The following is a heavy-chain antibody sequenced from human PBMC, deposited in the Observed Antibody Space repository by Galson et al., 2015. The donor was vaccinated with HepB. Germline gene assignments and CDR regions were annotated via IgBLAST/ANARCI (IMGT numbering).Heavy chain of an antibody. CDR2: IPFYRNAE. J-gene: IGHJ4*02. D-gene: IGHD1-26*01. CDR3: AKDPPNGWAFDY. V-gene: IGHV3-30*18. CDR1: GFTFRNTN. Sequence: SLRLSCAASGFTFRNTNMHWVRQAPGKGLEWVALIPFYRNAEDYADSVKGRFTISRDNFKQMVYLQMNNLRPDDSALYYCAKDPPNGWAFDYWGQGTLVTVSS.